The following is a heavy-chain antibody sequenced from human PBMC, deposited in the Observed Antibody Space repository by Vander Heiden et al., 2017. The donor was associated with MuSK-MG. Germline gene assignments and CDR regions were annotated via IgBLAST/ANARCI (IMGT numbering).Heavy chain of an antibody. CDR2: ISWNSGSI. CDR1: GFTFDDYA. V-gene: IGHV3-9*01. Sequence: EVQLVESGGGLVQPGRSLRLSCAASGFTFDDYAMHWVRQAPGKGLEWVSGISWNSGSIGYADSVKGRFTISRDNAKNSLYLQMNSLRAEDTALYYCAIFARGVAGGFRELLYHDAFDIWGQGTMVTVSS. J-gene: IGHJ3*02. CDR3: AIFARGVAGGFRELLYHDAFDI. D-gene: IGHD3-10*01.